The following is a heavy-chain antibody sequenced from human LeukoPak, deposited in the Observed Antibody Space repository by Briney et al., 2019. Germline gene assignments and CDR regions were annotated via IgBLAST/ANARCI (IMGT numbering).Heavy chain of an antibody. J-gene: IGHJ6*02. CDR1: GFSFSRYS. V-gene: IGHV3-21*01. CDR3: ARDQSCSSSSCYEWDYYYGVDV. CDR2: ISSSSSYI. D-gene: IGHD2-2*01. Sequence: GGSLRLSCAASGFSFSRYSMNWVRQAPGKRPEWVSSISSSSSYIYYADSVKGRFTISRDNAKNSLYLLVNSLRAEDTAVYYCARDQSCSSSSCYEWDYYYGVDVWGQGTTVTVSS.